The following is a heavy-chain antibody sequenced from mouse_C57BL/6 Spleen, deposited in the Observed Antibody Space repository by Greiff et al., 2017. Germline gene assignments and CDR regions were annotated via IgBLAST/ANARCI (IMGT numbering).Heavy chain of an antibody. CDR1: GYAFSSSW. D-gene: IGHD3-3*01. V-gene: IGHV1-82*01. J-gene: IGHJ2*01. CDR2: IYPGDGDT. Sequence: VQLQQSGPELVKPGASVKISCKASGYAFSSSWLNWVKQRPGKGLEWIGRIYPGDGDTNYNGKFKGKATLTADKSSSTAYMLLSSRTSEDSSVYFCSRSRGDVIYFDYCGQRTTLTVSS. CDR3: SRSRGDVIYFDY.